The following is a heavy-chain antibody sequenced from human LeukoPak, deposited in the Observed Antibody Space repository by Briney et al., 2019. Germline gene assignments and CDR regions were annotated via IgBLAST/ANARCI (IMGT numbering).Heavy chain of an antibody. V-gene: IGHV1-8*03. CDR2: MNPNSGNT. CDR3: ARVKQYYDFLDAFDI. Sequence: ASVKVSCKASGGTFSSYAINWVRQATGQGLEWMGWMNPNSGNTGYAQKFQGRVTITRNTSISTDYMELSSLRSEDTAVYYCARVKQYYDFLDAFDIWGQGTMVIVSS. J-gene: IGHJ3*02. CDR1: GGTFSSYA. D-gene: IGHD3-3*01.